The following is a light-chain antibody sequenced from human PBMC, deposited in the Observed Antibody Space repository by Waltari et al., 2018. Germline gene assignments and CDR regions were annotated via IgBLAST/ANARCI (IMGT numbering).Light chain of an antibody. Sequence: QSALTQPRPVSGSPGQSVSIPCTGTSSDVGGYNYVSWYQQHPGKAPKLMIYVVNKRPSGFPDRFSGAKSGNTASLTISGLQAEDEAAYYCWSFPDIYAHVFGTGTKVSVL. CDR2: VVN. CDR3: WSFPDIYAHV. V-gene: IGLV2-11*01. J-gene: IGLJ1*01. CDR1: SSDVGGYNY.